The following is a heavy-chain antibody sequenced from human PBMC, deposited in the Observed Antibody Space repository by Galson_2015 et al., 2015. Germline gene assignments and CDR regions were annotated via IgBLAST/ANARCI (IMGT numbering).Heavy chain of an antibody. D-gene: IGHD3-3*01. CDR3: ARERGYYDFWSGYQDAFDI. CDR1: GYTFTSYA. V-gene: IGHV1-3*01. Sequence: SVKVSCKASGYTFTSYAMHWVRQAPGQRLEWMGWINAGNGNTKYSQKFQGRVTITRDTSASTAYMELSSLRSEDTAVYYCARERGYYDFWSGYQDAFDIWGQGTMVTVSS. J-gene: IGHJ3*02. CDR2: INAGNGNT.